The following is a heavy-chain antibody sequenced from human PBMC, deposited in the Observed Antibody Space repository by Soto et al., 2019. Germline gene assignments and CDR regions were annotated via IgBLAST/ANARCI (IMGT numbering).Heavy chain of an antibody. CDR1: GFTVSNNY. CDR2: IYSGGST. J-gene: IGHJ4*02. Sequence: LVESGGGLVQPGGSLRLSCAASGFTVSNNYMSWVRQAPGKGLEWVSLIYSGGSTHYADSVKGRFTNSRDNSKNTLYLQVSTLRVENTAVYYCAGCSHKGDWGQGTLVTVSS. V-gene: IGHV3-66*01. CDR3: AGCSHKGD. D-gene: IGHD2-15*01.